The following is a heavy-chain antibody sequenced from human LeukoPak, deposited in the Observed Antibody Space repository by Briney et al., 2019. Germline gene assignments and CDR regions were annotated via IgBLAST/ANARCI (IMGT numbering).Heavy chain of an antibody. V-gene: IGHV3-21*01. CDR3: ARDYYDSSGYYLKYFQH. J-gene: IGHJ1*01. D-gene: IGHD3-22*01. Sequence: GGSLRLSCVASGFTFSSYSMNWVRQAPGKGLEWVSCIGSSSNYIYYGDSVKGRFTISRDNAKNSLYLHMNSLRAEDTAVYYCARDYYDSSGYYLKYFQHWGQGTLVTVSS. CDR1: GFTFSSYS. CDR2: IGSSSNYI.